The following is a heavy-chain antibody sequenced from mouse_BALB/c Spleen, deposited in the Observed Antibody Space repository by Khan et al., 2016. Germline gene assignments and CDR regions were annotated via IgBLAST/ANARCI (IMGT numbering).Heavy chain of an antibody. V-gene: IGHV3-2*02. CDR1: GYSITSGYG. Sequence: EVKLEESGPGLVKPSQSLSLTCTVTGYSITSGYGWNWIRQFPGNKLEWMGYISYSGSTNYNPSLKSRIAITRDTSKNQFFLQLNSVNTEDTATXYFARTAKIKYWGQGTTLTVSS. D-gene: IGHD1-2*01. CDR2: ISYSGST. J-gene: IGHJ2*01. CDR3: ARTAKIKY.